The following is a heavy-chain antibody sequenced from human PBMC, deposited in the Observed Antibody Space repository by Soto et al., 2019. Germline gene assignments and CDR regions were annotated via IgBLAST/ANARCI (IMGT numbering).Heavy chain of an antibody. J-gene: IGHJ4*02. CDR3: ARERCPSCYSLDY. V-gene: IGHV1-18*01. D-gene: IGHD2-15*01. Sequence: ASGKVSCNASGYTFTSYGISWLGHAPGQGLECMGWISEYNGNTKYEHKIQGRVTMTTDKSTSTDYMELRSMRSEDTAVYYCARERCPSCYSLDYWGQGTLVTVSS. CDR2: ISEYNGNT. CDR1: GYTFTSYG.